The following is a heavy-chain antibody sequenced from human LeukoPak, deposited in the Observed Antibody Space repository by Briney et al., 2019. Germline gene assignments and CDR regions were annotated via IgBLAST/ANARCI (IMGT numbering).Heavy chain of an antibody. Sequence: GGSLRLSCAASGFTFSTWGMHRVRQAPGKGLEWVAVIWYDGTNKYYADSVKGRFTISRDNSKNTLYLQMNSLRAEDSAVYYCARARYRDGYNSFDIWGQGTMVTVSS. J-gene: IGHJ3*02. CDR2: IWYDGTNK. D-gene: IGHD5-24*01. V-gene: IGHV3-33*01. CDR3: ARARYRDGYNSFDI. CDR1: GFTFSTWG.